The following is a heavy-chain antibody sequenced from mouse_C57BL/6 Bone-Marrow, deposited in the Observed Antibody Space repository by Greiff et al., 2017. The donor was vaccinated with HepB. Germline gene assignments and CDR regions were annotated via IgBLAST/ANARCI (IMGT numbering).Heavy chain of an antibody. D-gene: IGHD1-1*01. CDR2: IDPENGDT. CDR1: GFNIKDDY. V-gene: IGHV14-4*01. Sequence: EVQLQQSGAELVRPGASVKLSCTASGFNIKDDYMHWVKQRPEQGLEWIGWIDPENGDTEYASKFQGKATITADTSSNTAYLQLSSLTSEDTAVYYCTTYYYGSERFAYWGQGTLVTVSA. CDR3: TTYYYGSERFAY. J-gene: IGHJ3*01.